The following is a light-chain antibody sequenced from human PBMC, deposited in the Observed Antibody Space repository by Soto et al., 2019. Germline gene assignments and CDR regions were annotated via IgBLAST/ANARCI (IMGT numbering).Light chain of an antibody. CDR2: AAS. J-gene: IGKJ2*01. Sequence: DIQMTQSPSSLSASVGDRVTITCRASQSISSYLNWYQQKPGKAPNLLIYAASSLKSGVPSRFSGSGSGTDFTLTISSLQPEDFATYYCQQSYSTLYTFGQGTKLEIK. CDR3: QQSYSTLYT. V-gene: IGKV1-39*01. CDR1: QSISSY.